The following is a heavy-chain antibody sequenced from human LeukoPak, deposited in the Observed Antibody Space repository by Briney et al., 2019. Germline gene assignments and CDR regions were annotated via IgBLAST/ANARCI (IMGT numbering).Heavy chain of an antibody. J-gene: IGHJ5*02. Sequence: ASLKVCCKASGYTFTRSYMNWVRQAPGQGLEGMGWINPNSGGTNYAQKFQGRVTMTRDTSISTAYMELSRLRSDDTAVYYCARGGGTSSFDPWGQGTLVTVSS. CDR2: INPNSGGT. D-gene: IGHD2-2*01. V-gene: IGHV1-2*02. CDR3: ARGGGTSSFDP. CDR1: GYTFTRSY.